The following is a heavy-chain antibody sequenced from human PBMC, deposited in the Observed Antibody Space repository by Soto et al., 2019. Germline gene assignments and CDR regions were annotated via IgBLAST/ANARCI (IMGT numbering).Heavy chain of an antibody. J-gene: IGHJ4*02. CDR1: GFTFRTYA. CDR3: AKTPNGANPFYFDY. Sequence: GSLRLSCAASGFTFRTYAMSWVRQAPGKGLEWVSAISDGGGSTYYADSVKGRFTISRDNSKNTVYLQLNSLRAEDTAIFYCAKTPNGANPFYFDYWGQGTLVTVSS. CDR2: ISDGGGST. D-gene: IGHD4-17*01. V-gene: IGHV3-23*01.